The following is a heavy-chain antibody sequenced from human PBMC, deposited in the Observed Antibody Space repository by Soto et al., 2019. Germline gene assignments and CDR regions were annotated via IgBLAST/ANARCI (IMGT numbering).Heavy chain of an antibody. J-gene: IGHJ3*02. V-gene: IGHV3-33*01. CDR1: GFSFTTYG. D-gene: IGHD1-1*01. CDR3: ARGGVTGIVGIFGSPLDI. CDR2: IGYDGNNK. Sequence: QVPLVESGGGWVQPGRSLRLSCEATGFSFTTYGLHWVRQAPGKGLEWVAVIGYDGNNKYYAYSVEGRFTISRDNSKNTVYLHMTSLRGDDTAVYYCARGGVTGIVGIFGSPLDIWGQGTVVTVSS.